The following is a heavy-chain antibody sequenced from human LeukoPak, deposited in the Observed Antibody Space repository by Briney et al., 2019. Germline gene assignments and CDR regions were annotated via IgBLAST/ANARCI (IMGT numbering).Heavy chain of an antibody. D-gene: IGHD3-9*01. CDR1: GYTFTSYG. V-gene: IGHV1-18*04. CDR3: ARWVVRYFDWSYYFDY. J-gene: IGHJ4*02. Sequence: ASVKVSCKASGYTFTSYGISWVRQAPGQGLEWMGWISAYNGNTNYAQKLQGRVTVTTDTSTSTAYMELRSLRSDDTAVYYCARWVVRYFDWSYYFDYWGQGTLVTVSS. CDR2: ISAYNGNT.